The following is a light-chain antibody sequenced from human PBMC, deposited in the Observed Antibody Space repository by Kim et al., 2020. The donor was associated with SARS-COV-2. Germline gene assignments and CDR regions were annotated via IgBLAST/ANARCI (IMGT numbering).Light chain of an antibody. CDR2: DNN. Sequence: GQKVNISCSGSRSNIGKNYVSWYQQVPGTAPKLLIYDNNERPSGIPDRFSGSKSGTSATLGITGLQTGDEADFYCGTWDSSLNELVFGGGTQLTVL. CDR3: GTWDSSLNELV. CDR1: RSNIGKNY. J-gene: IGLJ2*01. V-gene: IGLV1-51*01.